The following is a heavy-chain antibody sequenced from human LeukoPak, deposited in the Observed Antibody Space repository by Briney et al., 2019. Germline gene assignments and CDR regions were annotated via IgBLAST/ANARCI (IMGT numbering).Heavy chain of an antibody. CDR2: IYTSGST. D-gene: IGHD6-13*01. CDR3: ARERIAAAGTLIWFDP. Sequence: TETLSLTCTVSGGSISSYYWSWIRQPAGKGLEWIGRIYTSGSTNYNPSLKSRVTMSVGTSKNQFSLKLSSVTAADTAVYYCARERIAAAGTLIWFDPWGQGTLVTVSS. CDR1: GGSISSYY. V-gene: IGHV4-4*07. J-gene: IGHJ5*02.